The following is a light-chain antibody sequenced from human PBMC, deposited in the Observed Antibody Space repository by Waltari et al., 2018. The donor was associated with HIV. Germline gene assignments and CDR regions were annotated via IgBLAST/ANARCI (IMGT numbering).Light chain of an antibody. CDR3: VLHMDPGVWV. J-gene: IGLJ3*02. V-gene: IGLV8-61*01. CDR1: SGSVSIDNY. CDR2: NTN. Sequence: QTVVTQETSLSVSPRGKVTLTCGLNSGSVSIDNYASWFQQTPGQTPRTLICNTNSRFSGVPDRFSGSILGNKAALTITGAQADDESDYYCVLHMDPGVWVFGGGTKVTVL.